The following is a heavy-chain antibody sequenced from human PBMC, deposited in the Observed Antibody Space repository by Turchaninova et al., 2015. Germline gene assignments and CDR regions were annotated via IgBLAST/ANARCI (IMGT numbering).Heavy chain of an antibody. Sequence: QVTLTESGPALVKPTQTLTLPCTFSGFSLSTRGMRVSWIRRPPGKALEWLARIDWNDDKFYSTSLKTRLTISKDTSKNQVVLTMTNMDPVDTATYYCARIREGDAFDIWGQGTMVTVSS. CDR2: IDWNDDK. V-gene: IGHV2-70*04. J-gene: IGHJ3*02. CDR1: GFSLSTRGMR. CDR3: ARIREGDAFDI.